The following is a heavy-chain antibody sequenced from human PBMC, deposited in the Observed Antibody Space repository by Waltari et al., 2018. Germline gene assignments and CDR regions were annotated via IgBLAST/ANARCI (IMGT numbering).Heavy chain of an antibody. CDR1: GGSISSYY. J-gene: IGHJ4*02. Sequence: QVQLQESGPGLVKPSETLSLTCTVSGGSISSYYWSWIRQPTGKGRVWIGYIHYHGSTCDGPSPKSRVTIAVYTSKNQFSLKLSSVTAADAAVYYCATSPRFLEWLLIFDYWGQGTLVTVSS. D-gene: IGHD3-3*01. CDR3: ATSPRFLEWLLIFDY. CDR2: IHYHGST. V-gene: IGHV4-59*01.